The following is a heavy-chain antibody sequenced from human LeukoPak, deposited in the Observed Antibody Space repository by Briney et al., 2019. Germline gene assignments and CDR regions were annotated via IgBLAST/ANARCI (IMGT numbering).Heavy chain of an antibody. V-gene: IGHV3-11*01. CDR1: GFTFIDYY. Sequence: PGGALRLSCAASGFTFIDYYMIWSFQAPGKGLEGVAYISSSGSSIYYADSVKGRFTISRDNAKNSLYLQMNSLRADDTPAYYCARKYSSSSAAWASADAFDIWAPGPMVTLSS. D-gene: IGHD6-13*01. CDR2: ISSSGSSI. J-gene: IGHJ3*02. CDR3: ARKYSSSSAAWASADAFDI.